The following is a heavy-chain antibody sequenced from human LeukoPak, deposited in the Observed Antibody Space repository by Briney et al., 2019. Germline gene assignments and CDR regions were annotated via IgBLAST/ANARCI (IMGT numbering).Heavy chain of an antibody. Sequence: GGSLRLSCSASGFTFSTYAMHWVRQAPGKGLEYVSAISGNGDSTYYADSVKGRFTISRDNSKSTLFLHMTSLRPEDTAMYYCVKADRGYYYHYWGQGTLVTVYS. CDR1: GFTFSTYA. CDR2: ISGNGDST. V-gene: IGHV3-64D*09. J-gene: IGHJ4*02. D-gene: IGHD2-15*01. CDR3: VKADRGYYYHY.